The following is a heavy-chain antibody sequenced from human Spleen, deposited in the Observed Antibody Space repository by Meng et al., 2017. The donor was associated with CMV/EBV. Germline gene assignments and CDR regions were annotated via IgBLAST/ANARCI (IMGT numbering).Heavy chain of an antibody. CDR2: IYYSGRT. V-gene: IGHV4-30-4*08. Sequence: YYRSWIRQPLGKGLEWIWYIYYSGRTYYTPSLKSRVTISADTSNNQFSLRLSSVTAADTAVYYCARVKLVLPVGIYGGRRAEHWFDPWGQGTLVTVSS. J-gene: IGHJ5*02. D-gene: IGHD2-2*01. CDR3: ARVKLVLPVGIYGGRRAEHWFDP. CDR1: YY.